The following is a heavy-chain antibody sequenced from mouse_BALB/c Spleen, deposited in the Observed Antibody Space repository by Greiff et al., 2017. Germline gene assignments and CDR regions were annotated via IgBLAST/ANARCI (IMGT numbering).Heavy chain of an antibody. J-gene: IGHJ4*01. CDR3: AITTGYAMDY. CDR2: ISSGSSTI. D-gene: IGHD2-12*01. CDR1: GFTFSSFG. Sequence: EVQVVESGGGLVQPGGSRKLSCAASGFTFSSFGMHWVRQAPEKGLEWVAYISSGSSTIYYADTVKGRFTISRDNPKNTLFLQMTSLRSEDTAMYYCAITTGYAMDYWGQGTSVTVSS. V-gene: IGHV5-17*02.